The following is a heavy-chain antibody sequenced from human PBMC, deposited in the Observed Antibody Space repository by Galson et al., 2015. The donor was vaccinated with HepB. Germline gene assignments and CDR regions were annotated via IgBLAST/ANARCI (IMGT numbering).Heavy chain of an antibody. J-gene: IGHJ4*02. CDR3: ARERIPRGYFDY. V-gene: IGHV1-69*13. CDR1: GGTLSSYA. Sequence: SVKVSCKASGGTLSSYAISWVRQAPGQGLEWMGGIIPISDTANYAQKFQGRVTITADESTSTAYMELSSLRSEDTAVYYCARERIPRGYFDYWGQGTLVTVSS. CDR2: IIPISDTA.